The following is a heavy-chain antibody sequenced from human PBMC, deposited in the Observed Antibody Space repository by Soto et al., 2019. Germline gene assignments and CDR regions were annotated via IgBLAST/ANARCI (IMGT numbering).Heavy chain of an antibody. D-gene: IGHD6-19*01. Sequence: SETLSLTCTVSGDSISSGNYYWSWIRQPPGKGLEWIGFISYSGSAHYNQSLKSRVTISVDTSKNQFSLKLSSVTAADTAVYYCARCSSMAVAGHFDYWGQGTLVTVSS. J-gene: IGHJ4*02. V-gene: IGHV4-30-4*01. CDR2: ISYSGSA. CDR1: GDSISSGNYY. CDR3: ARCSSMAVAGHFDY.